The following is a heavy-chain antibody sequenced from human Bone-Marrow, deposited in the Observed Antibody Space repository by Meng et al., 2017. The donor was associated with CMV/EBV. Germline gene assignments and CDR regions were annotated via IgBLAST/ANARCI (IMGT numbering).Heavy chain of an antibody. V-gene: IGHV1-18*01. CDR1: GGTFSSYT. Sequence: ASVKVSCKASGGTFSSYTISWVRQTPGQGLEWMGWISAYNGNTNYAQKLQGRVTMTTDTSTSTAYMELRSLRSEDTAVYYCARASGRVAVAGLIYYYYGMEVWGPGTTVTVSS. CDR3: ARASGRVAVAGLIYYYYGMEV. D-gene: IGHD6-19*01. CDR2: ISAYNGNT. J-gene: IGHJ6*02.